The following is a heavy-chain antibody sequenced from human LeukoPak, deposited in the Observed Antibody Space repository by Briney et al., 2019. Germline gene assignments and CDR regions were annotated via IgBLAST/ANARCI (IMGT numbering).Heavy chain of an antibody. J-gene: IGHJ4*02. CDR2: IKGDGSEE. CDR1: GFTFKTYW. Sequence: GGSLRLSCAASGFTFKTYWMTWVRQTPXKXLEWVANIKGDGSEEYYVDSVKGRFTISRDNAQDSLYLQMNSLRAEDTAVYYCGRLGTTSRYRQIDYWGQGTLVTVSS. V-gene: IGHV3-7*01. CDR3: GRLGTTSRYRQIDY. D-gene: IGHD1/OR15-1a*01.